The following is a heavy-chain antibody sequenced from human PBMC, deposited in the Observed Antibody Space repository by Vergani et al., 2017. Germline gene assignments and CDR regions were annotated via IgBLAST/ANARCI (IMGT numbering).Heavy chain of an antibody. D-gene: IGHD2-2*01. J-gene: IGHJ6*03. CDR1: GGSISSGGYS. V-gene: IGHV4-30-2*01. CDR2: TYHSGST. Sequence: QLQLQESGPGLVKPSETLSLTCTVSGGSISSGGYSWSWIRQPPGKALEWIGCTYHSGSTNYNPSLKSRVTISVDTSKNQFSLKLSSVTAADTAVYYCARAGGDIVVVPAAMTGINYYYYYYMDVWGKGTTVTVSS. CDR3: ARAGGDIVVVPAAMTGINYYYYYYMDV.